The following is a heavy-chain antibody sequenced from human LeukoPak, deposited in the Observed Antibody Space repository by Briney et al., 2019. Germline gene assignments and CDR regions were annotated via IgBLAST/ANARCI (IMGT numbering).Heavy chain of an antibody. D-gene: IGHD5-18*01. CDR2: INPNSGGT. CDR1: GYTFTGYY. J-gene: IGHJ5*02. V-gene: IGHV1-2*02. CDR3: ARDPLYSYGSYWFDP. Sequence: ASVKVSCKASGYTFTGYYMHWVRQAPGQGLEWRGWINPNSGGTNYAQKFQGRVTMTRDTSISTAYMELSRLRSDDTAVYYCARDPLYSYGSYWFDPWGQGTLVTVSS.